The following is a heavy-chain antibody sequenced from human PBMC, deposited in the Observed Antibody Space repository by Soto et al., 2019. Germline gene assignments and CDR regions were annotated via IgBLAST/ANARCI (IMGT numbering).Heavy chain of an antibody. D-gene: IGHD4-17*01. CDR1: GFTFSSYG. CDR2: ISYDGSNK. Sequence: GGSLRLSCAASGFTFSSYGMHWVRQAPGKGLEWVAVISYDGSNKYYADSVKGRFTISRDNSKNTLYLQMNSLRAEDTAVYYCAKDRDYGPFDYWGQGTLVTVSS. V-gene: IGHV3-30*18. CDR3: AKDRDYGPFDY. J-gene: IGHJ4*02.